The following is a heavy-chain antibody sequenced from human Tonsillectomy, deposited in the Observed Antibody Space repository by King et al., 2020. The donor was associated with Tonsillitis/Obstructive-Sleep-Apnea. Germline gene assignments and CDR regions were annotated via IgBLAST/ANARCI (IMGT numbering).Heavy chain of an antibody. V-gene: IGHV3-20*04. D-gene: IGHD3-3*01. J-gene: IGHJ5*02. CDR3: ARALGVGDFWSGGNWFDP. CDR1: GFTFDDYG. Sequence: VQLVESGGGVVRPGGSLRLSCAASGFTFDDYGMSWVRQAPGKGLEWVSGINWNGGSTGYADSVKGRFTISRDNAKNSLYLQMNSLRAEDTALYYCARALGVGDFWSGGNWFDPWGQGTLVTVSS. CDR2: INWNGGST.